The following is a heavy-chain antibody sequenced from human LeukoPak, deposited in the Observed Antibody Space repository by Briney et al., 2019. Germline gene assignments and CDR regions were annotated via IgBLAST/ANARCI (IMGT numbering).Heavy chain of an antibody. CDR3: ARETTVTNWFDP. Sequence: ASVKVSCKASGYTFTSYYMHWVRQAPGQGLEWMGIINPSGGSTSYAQKFQGRVTMTRDMSTSTVYMELSSLRSEDTAVYYCARETTVTNWFDPWGQGTLVTVSS. V-gene: IGHV1-46*01. D-gene: IGHD4-11*01. CDR2: INPSGGST. CDR1: GYTFTSYY. J-gene: IGHJ5*02.